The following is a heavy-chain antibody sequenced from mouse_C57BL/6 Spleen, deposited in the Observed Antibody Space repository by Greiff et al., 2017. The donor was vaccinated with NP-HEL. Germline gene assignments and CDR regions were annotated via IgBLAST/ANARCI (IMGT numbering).Heavy chain of an antibody. CDR2: IWSGGST. Sequence: VQLQQSGPGLVQPSQSLSITCTVSGFSLTSYGVHWVRQSPGKGLEWLGVIWSGGSTDYNAAFISRLSISKDNSKSQVFFKMNSLQADDTAIYYCARNEGITTVVAHYWAMDYWGQGTSVTVSS. D-gene: IGHD1-1*01. CDR3: ARNEGITTVVAHYWAMDY. V-gene: IGHV2-2*01. J-gene: IGHJ4*01. CDR1: GFSLTSYG.